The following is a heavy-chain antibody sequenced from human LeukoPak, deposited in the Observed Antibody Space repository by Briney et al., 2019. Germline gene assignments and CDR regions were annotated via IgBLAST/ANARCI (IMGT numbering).Heavy chain of an antibody. V-gene: IGHV3-30*02. CDR1: GFTFSSHG. D-gene: IGHD7-27*01. CDR2: IRNDGSNK. CDR3: VRDFSWGFDY. J-gene: IGHJ4*02. Sequence: GGSLRLSCAASGFTFSSHGMHWVRQAPGKGLEWVTFIRNDGSNKYHADAVKGRFTISRDNFGNTFSLHMNSLRPEDTAVYYCVRDFSWGFDYWGQGTLVSVSS.